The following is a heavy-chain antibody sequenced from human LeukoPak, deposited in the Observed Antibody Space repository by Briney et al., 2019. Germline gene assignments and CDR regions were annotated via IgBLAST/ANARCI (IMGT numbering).Heavy chain of an antibody. D-gene: IGHD1-7*01. CDR3: ARDLSSTASWELDY. J-gene: IGHJ4*02. V-gene: IGHV1-2*06. CDR2: TNLNSGVI. Sequence: ASVKVSCKTSGYTFTDYFCHWVRQAPGPGLEWMGRTNLNSGVIEYAQQFQGRVTMTRDKSISTAYMELSRLTSDDTAVYYCARDLSSTASWELDYWGQGTLVTVSS. CDR1: GYTFTDYF.